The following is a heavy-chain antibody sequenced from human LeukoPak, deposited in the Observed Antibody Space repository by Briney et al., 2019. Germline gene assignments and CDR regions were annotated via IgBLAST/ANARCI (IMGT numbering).Heavy chain of an antibody. D-gene: IGHD3-3*01. CDR1: GGSFSGYY. CDR3: ARDWSDGFDY. Sequence: ETLSLTCAVYGGSFSGYYWSWVRQAPGKGLEWVASIKEDGSEKYYVDSVKGRFTISRDNAKNSVYLQMNSLRAEDTAVYYCARDWSDGFDYWGQGTLVTVSS. J-gene: IGHJ4*02. V-gene: IGHV3-7*01. CDR2: IKEDGSEK.